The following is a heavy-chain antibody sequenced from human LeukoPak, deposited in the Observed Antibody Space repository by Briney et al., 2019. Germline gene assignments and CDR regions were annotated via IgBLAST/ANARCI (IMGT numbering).Heavy chain of an antibody. CDR3: AKDGYCSGGSCYSDYYYYYYMDV. CDR1: GFTFSSYG. D-gene: IGHD2-15*01. J-gene: IGHJ6*03. V-gene: IGHV3-30*02. CDR2: IRYDGTNK. Sequence: GGSLRLSCAASGFTFSSYGMHWVRQAPGKGLEWVTFIRYDGTNKYYADSVKGRFTISRDNSKNTLYLQMNSLRAEDTAVYYCAKDGYCSGGSCYSDYYYYYYMDVWGKGTTVTVSS.